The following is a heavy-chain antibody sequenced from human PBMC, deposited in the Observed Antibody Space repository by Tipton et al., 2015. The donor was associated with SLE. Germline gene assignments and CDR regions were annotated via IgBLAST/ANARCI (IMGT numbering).Heavy chain of an antibody. CDR3: GRLRSESQGDWFDP. CDR1: GGSFNAYY. V-gene: IGHV4-34*01. D-gene: IGHD3-16*01. Sequence: TLSLTCAVYGGSFNAYYWSWIRQPPGKGVGWIGGISHSGATNYNPSLRSRVTVSVDTSKNQFSLKLTSMSAADTAVYYCGRLRSESQGDWFDPWGRGTLVTVSS. CDR2: ISHSGAT. J-gene: IGHJ5*02.